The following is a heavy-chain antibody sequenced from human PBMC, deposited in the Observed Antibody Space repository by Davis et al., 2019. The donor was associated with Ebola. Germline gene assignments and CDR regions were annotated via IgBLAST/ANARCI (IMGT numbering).Heavy chain of an antibody. Sequence: GESLKISCAASGFTFSSYWMSWVRQAPGKGLEWVANIKQDGSEKYYVDSVKGRFTISRDNAKNSLYLQMNSLRAEDTAVYYCAKGGYRAFDIWGQGTMVTVSS. CDR1: GFTFSSYW. V-gene: IGHV3-7*03. CDR3: AKGGYRAFDI. D-gene: IGHD1-1*01. J-gene: IGHJ3*02. CDR2: IKQDGSEK.